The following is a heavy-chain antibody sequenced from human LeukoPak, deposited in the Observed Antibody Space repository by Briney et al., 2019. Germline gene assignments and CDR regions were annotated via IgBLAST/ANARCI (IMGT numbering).Heavy chain of an antibody. CDR3: ARASPNWNPPDY. D-gene: IGHD1-1*01. CDR2: IYNSGST. Sequence: SETLSLTCTVYGGSISRGLYNWSWIRQPPGKGLEWIGYIYNSGSTDYNPSLKSRVTISEDTPNNQFSLKLNFVTAADTAVYYCARASPNWNPPDYWGQGTLVTVSS. CDR1: GGSISRGLYN. V-gene: IGHV4-61*01. J-gene: IGHJ4*02.